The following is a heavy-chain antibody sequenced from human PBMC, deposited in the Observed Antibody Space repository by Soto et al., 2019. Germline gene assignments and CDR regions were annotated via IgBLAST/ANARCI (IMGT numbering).Heavy chain of an antibody. J-gene: IGHJ4*02. D-gene: IGHD6-13*01. V-gene: IGHV1-69*10. CDR1: GGTFSIYA. CDR3: ARPLYSSSCYSFVYGY. Sequence: SVKVSCKASGGTFSIYAISWVRQAPGQRLEWMGGINPVIGKANYSQKFQGRVTITRDTSTSTAYMELSSLRSEDTVFFYFARPLYSSSCYSFVYGYWGQGTLVTVSS. CDR2: INPVIGKA.